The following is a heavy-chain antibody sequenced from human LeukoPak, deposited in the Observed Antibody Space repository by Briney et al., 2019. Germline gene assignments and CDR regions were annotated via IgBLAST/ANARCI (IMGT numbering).Heavy chain of an antibody. J-gene: IGHJ4*02. V-gene: IGHV3-20*04. CDR2: INWNGGST. CDR1: GFTFDDYG. Sequence: GGSLRLSCAASGFTFDDYGMSWVRQAPGKGLEWVSGINWNGGSTGYADSVKGRFTISRDDAKHSLYLQMNSLRAEDTAFYYCATWPYGSGSYGGIDYWGQGTLVTVSS. D-gene: IGHD3-10*01. CDR3: ATWPYGSGSYGGIDY.